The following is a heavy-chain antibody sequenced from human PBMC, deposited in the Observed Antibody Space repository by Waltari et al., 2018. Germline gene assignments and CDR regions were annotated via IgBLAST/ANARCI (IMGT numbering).Heavy chain of an antibody. CDR2: ISSSGSTI. D-gene: IGHD1-20*01. CDR1: GFTFSSYE. V-gene: IGHV3-48*03. J-gene: IGHJ5*02. Sequence: EVQLVESGGGLVQPGGSLRLSCAASGFTFSSYEMNWVRQAPGKGLEWVSYISSSGSTIYYADSVKGRFTISRDNAKNSLYLQMNSLRAEDTAVYYCAREVGLTNWFDPWGQGTLVTVSS. CDR3: AREVGLTNWFDP.